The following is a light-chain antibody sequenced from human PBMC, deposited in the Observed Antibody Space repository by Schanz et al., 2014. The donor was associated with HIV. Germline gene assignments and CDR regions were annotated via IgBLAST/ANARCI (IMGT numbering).Light chain of an antibody. V-gene: IGKV1-5*03. CDR2: KAS. J-gene: IGKJ2*01. CDR3: QQSNTFPYT. Sequence: DIHLTQSPSFLSASVGDRVTLTCRASQSISSWLAWYQQKPGKAPKLLIYKASSLESRVPSRFSGSGSGTEFTLTISSLQPDDFATYYCQQSNTFPYTFGQGTKLEIK. CDR1: QSISSW.